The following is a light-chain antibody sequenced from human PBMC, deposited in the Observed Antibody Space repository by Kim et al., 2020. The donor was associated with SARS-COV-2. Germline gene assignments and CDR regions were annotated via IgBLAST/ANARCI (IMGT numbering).Light chain of an antibody. J-gene: IGKJ1*01. V-gene: IGKV1-39*01. CDR2: SAS. CDR3: QQSYVTSWT. CDR1: QSIRTY. Sequence: SAYVGDRVTITCRASQSIRTYVNWYQQRPGKAPKLVIYSASRLQIGVPSRFSGSGSGTDFTLTISSLQAEDVATYYCQQSYVTSWTFGQGTKLEI.